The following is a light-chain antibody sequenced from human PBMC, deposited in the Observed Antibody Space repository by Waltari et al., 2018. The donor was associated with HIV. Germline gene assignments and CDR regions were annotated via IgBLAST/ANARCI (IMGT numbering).Light chain of an antibody. V-gene: IGKV4-1*01. J-gene: IGKJ1*01. CDR3: QQDYGVPPP. CDR2: LAS. CDR1: RSVYYRDDDRND. Sequence: DIILTQSPDSLAVPLGGTATINCKSSRSVYYRDDDRNDIAWYQQRVGPPPTLLMHLASTRESGAPDRFTGSGAETDFTLTVTGLQAEDAAIYFCQQDYGVPPPFGQGTKVEI.